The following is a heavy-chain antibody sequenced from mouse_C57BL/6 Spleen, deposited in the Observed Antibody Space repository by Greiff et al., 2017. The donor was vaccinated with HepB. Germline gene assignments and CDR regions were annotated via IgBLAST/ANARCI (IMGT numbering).Heavy chain of an antibody. CDR1: GFTFSDYG. CDR3: ARPPLVPYYGSSPWFAY. V-gene: IGHV5-17*01. D-gene: IGHD1-1*01. CDR2: ISSGSSTI. Sequence: EVQLVESGGGLVKPGGSLKLSCAASGFTFSDYGMHWVRQAPEKGLEWVAYISSGSSTIYYADTVKGRFTISRDNAKNTLFLQMTSLRSEDTAMYDCARPPLVPYYGSSPWFAYWGQGTLVTVSA. J-gene: IGHJ3*01.